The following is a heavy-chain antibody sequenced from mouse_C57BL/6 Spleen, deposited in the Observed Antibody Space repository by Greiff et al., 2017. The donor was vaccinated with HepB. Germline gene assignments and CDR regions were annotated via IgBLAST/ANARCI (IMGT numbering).Heavy chain of an antibody. CDR3: ARQRLDYYGSRDWYFDV. CDR2: INSDGGST. V-gene: IGHV5-2*01. CDR1: EYEFPSHD. D-gene: IGHD1-1*01. Sequence: EVKLVESGGGLVQPGESLKLSCESNEYEFPSHDMSWVRKTPEKRLELVAAINSDGGSTYYPDTMERRFIISRDNTKKTLYLQMSSLRSEDTALYYCARQRLDYYGSRDWYFDVWGTGTTVTVSS. J-gene: IGHJ1*03.